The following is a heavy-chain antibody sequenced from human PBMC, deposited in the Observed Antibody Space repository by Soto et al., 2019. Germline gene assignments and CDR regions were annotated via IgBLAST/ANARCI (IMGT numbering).Heavy chain of an antibody. Sequence: GESLKISCKGSGYSFTSYWIGWVRQMPGKGLEWMGIIYPGDSDTRYSPSSQGQVTISADKSISTAYLQWSSLKASDTAMYYCARHVAAADTHYYYYGMDVWGQGTTVTVSS. D-gene: IGHD6-13*01. J-gene: IGHJ6*02. V-gene: IGHV5-51*01. CDR3: ARHVAAADTHYYYYGMDV. CDR2: IYPGDSDT. CDR1: GYSFTSYW.